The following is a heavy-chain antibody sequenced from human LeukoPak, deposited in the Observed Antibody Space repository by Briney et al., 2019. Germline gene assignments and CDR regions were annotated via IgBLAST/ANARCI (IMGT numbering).Heavy chain of an antibody. CDR2: ISAYNGNT. CDR1: GYTFTSYG. V-gene: IGHV1-18*01. J-gene: IGHJ4*02. Sequence: ASVKVSCKASGYTFTSYGISWVRQAPGQGLEWMGWISAYNGNTNYAQKLQGRVTMTTDTSTGTAYMELRSLRSDDTAVYYCARGRPLYYYDSSGYYSYWGQGTLVTVSS. CDR3: ARGRPLYYYDSSGYYSY. D-gene: IGHD3-22*01.